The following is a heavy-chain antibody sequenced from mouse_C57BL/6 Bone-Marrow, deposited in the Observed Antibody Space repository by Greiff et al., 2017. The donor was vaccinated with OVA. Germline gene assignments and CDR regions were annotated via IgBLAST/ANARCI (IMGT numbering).Heavy chain of an antibody. CDR2: IRSKSSNYAT. V-gene: IGHV10-3*01. CDR1: GFTFNTYA. D-gene: IGHD1-1*01. CDR3: VRDPAYYYGSSYCAMDY. J-gene: IGHJ4*01. Sequence: VQLKESGGGLVQPKGSLKLSCAASGFTFNTYAMHWVRQAPGKGLEWVARIRSKSSNYATYYADSVKDRFTISRDDSQSMLYLQMNNLKTEDTAMYYCVRDPAYYYGSSYCAMDYWGQGTSVTVSS.